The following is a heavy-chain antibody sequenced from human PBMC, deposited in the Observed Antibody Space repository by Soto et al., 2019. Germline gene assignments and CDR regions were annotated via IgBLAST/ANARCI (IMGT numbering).Heavy chain of an antibody. CDR2: INPNSGGT. CDR1: GYTFTGYY. CDR3: ARDSGRDCSSTSCPLDY. J-gene: IGHJ4*02. D-gene: IGHD2-2*01. V-gene: IGHV1-2*04. Sequence: ASVKVSCKASGYTFTGYYMHWVRQAPGQGLEWMGWINPNSGGTNYAQKFQGWVTMTRETSISTAYMELSRLRSDDTAVYYCARDSGRDCSSTSCPLDYWGQGTLVTVSS.